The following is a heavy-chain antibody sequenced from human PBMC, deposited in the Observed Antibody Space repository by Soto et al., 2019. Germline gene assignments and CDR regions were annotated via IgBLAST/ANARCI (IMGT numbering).Heavy chain of an antibody. CDR1: GGSISSGGYY. CDR2: IYYSGST. J-gene: IGHJ3*02. V-gene: IGHV4-31*03. D-gene: IGHD3-10*01. CDR3: ARELGQSSGSYYNVALDAFDI. Sequence: SETLSLTCTVSGGSISSGGYYWSWIRQHPGKGLEWIGYIYYSGSTYYNPSLKSRVTISVDTSKNQFSLKLSSVTAADTAVYYCARELGQSSGSYYNVALDAFDIWGQGTMVTVSS.